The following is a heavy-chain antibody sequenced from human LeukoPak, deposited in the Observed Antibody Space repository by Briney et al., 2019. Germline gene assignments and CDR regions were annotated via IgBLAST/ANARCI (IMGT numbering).Heavy chain of an antibody. CDR1: GGSISSGSYY. CDR3: ARVRDRTYYDFWSGIIDY. J-gene: IGHJ4*02. V-gene: IGHV4-61*02. CDR2: IYTSGST. Sequence: SQTLSLTCTVSGGSISSGSYYWSWIRQPAGKGLEWIGRIYTSGSTNYNPSLKSRVTMSVDTSKNQFSLKLSSVTAADTAVYYCARVRDRTYYDFWSGIIDYWGQGTLVTVSS. D-gene: IGHD3-3*01.